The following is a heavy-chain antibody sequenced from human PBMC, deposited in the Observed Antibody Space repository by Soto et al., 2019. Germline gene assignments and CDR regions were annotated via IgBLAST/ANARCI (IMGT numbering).Heavy chain of an antibody. D-gene: IGHD1-1*01. CDR2: ISSSSDYI. Sequence: EVQLVESGGGLVKPGGSLRLSCAASGFTFSTYSMNWVRQAPGKGLEWVSSISSSSDYIYYADSVKGRFTISRDNAKNSLYLQKNSLSDEDTAVYYCASGGTTGTTATNWFDPWGQGTLVTVSS. CDR3: ASGGTTGTTATNWFDP. J-gene: IGHJ5*02. CDR1: GFTFSTYS. V-gene: IGHV3-21*01.